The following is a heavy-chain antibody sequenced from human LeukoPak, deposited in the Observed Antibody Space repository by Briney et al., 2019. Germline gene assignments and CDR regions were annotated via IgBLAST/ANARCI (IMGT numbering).Heavy chain of an antibody. J-gene: IGHJ5*02. CDR3: ARDQWAGITMVRGAPNWFDP. CDR2: INPNSGGT. CDR1: GYTFTGYY. V-gene: IGHV1-2*02. D-gene: IGHD3-10*01. Sequence: ASVKVSCKASGYTFTGYYMHWVRQAPGQGLEWMGWINPNSGGTYYAQKFQGRVTMTSDTSISSAYMELSRLRSDDRAVYYCARDQWAGITMVRGAPNWFDPWGQGTLVTVSS.